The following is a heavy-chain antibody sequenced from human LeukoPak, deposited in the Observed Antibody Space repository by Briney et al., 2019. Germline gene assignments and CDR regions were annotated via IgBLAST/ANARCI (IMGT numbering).Heavy chain of an antibody. D-gene: IGHD3-22*01. CDR2: IKGDGTEK. Sequence: GGSLRLSCAASRFTFSFYWMTWVRQAPGKGLEWVANIKGDGTEKSYVDSVKGRFTISRDNADNSLSLQMNSLRAEDTAVYYCARWAESGGYYYIDYWGHGTLVTVSS. CDR1: RFTFSFYW. CDR3: ARWAESGGYYYIDY. V-gene: IGHV3-7*01. J-gene: IGHJ4*01.